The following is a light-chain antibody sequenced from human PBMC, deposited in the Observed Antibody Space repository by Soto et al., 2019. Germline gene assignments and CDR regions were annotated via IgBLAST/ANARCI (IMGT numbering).Light chain of an antibody. CDR3: ETWDGNTRV. J-gene: IGLJ1*01. CDR2: LEGSGSY. Sequence: QLVLTQSSSASASLGSSVKLTCTLSSGHSSYIIAWHQQQPGKAPRYLMKLEGSGSYNKGSGVPDRFSGSSSGADRYLTLSNLQFEDEADYYCETWDGNTRVFGTGTKVTVL. V-gene: IGLV4-60*02. CDR1: SGHSSYI.